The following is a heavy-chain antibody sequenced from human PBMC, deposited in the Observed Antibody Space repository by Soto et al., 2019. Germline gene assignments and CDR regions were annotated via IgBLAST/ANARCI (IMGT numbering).Heavy chain of an antibody. V-gene: IGHV4-34*01. J-gene: IGHJ4*02. D-gene: IGHD2-2*01. Sequence: SETLSLTCAVYGGSFSGYYWSWIRQPPGKGLEWIGEINHSGSTNYNPSLKSRVTISVDTSKNQFSLKLSSVTAADTAVYYCARRKESVVVVPAAIYFDYWGQGTLVTVSS. CDR3: ARRKESVVVVPAAIYFDY. CDR2: INHSGST. CDR1: GGSFSGYY.